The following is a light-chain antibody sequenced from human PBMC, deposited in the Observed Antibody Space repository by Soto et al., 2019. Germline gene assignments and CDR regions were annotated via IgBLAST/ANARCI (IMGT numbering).Light chain of an antibody. CDR3: QQGGNWPLT. Sequence: EIVLTQSPGTLSLSPGERATLSCRSSQSVSNNYLAWYQQKPGQAPRLVIYGASSRATGIPDRFSASGSGTDFTLTISSLEPEDFAVYYCQQGGNWPLTFGQGTRLEIK. CDR1: QSVSNNY. CDR2: GAS. V-gene: IGKV3D-20*02. J-gene: IGKJ5*01.